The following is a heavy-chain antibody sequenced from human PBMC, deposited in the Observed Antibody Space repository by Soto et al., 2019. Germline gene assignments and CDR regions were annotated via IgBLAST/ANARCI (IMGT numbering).Heavy chain of an antibody. V-gene: IGHV4-34*01. Sequence: SETLSLTCAVYGGSFSGYYWSWIRQPPGKRLEWIGEINHSGSTNYNPSLKSRVTISVDTSKNQFSLKLSSVTAADTAVYYCARADIVATIRLRYWGQGTLVTVSS. CDR2: INHSGST. J-gene: IGHJ4*02. CDR1: GGSFSGYY. CDR3: ARADIVATIRLRY. D-gene: IGHD5-12*01.